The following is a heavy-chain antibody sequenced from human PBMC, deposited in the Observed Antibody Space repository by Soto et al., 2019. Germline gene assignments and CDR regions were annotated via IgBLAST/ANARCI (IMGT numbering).Heavy chain of an antibody. CDR2: IYHSGST. J-gene: IGHJ4*02. V-gene: IGHV4-4*02. CDR3: ARAGIAAALPYFDY. Sequence: SETLSLTCAVSGGSISSSNWWSWVRQPPGKGLEWIGEIYHSGSTNYNPSLKSRVTISVDKSKNQFSLKLSSVTAADTAVYYCARAGIAAALPYFDYWGQGTLVTVST. D-gene: IGHD6-13*01. CDR1: GGSISSSNW.